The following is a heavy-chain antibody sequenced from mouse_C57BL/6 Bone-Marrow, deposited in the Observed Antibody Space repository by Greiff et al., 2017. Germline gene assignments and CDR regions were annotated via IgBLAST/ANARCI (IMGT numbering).Heavy chain of an antibody. J-gene: IGHJ2*01. CDR3: ARSYDGSKRDFDY. D-gene: IGHD1-1*01. V-gene: IGHV1-55*01. CDR2: IYPGSGST. CDR1: GYTFTSYW. Sequence: QVQLQQPGAELVKPGASVKMSCKASGYTFTSYWITWVKQRPGQGLEWIGDIYPGSGSTNYNEKFKSKATLTVDTSSSTAYMQHSSLTSEDTAVYNCARSYDGSKRDFDYCGQGTTLTVSS.